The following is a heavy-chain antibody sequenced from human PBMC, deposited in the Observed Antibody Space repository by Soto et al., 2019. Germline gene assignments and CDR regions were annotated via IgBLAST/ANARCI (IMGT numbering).Heavy chain of an antibody. Sequence: PSETLSLTCAVYGGSFSGYYWSWIRQPPGKGLEWIREINHSGSTNYNPSLKSRVTISVDTSKNQFSLKLNSVTAADTAVYYCARGPKGEVGGTWYYYAMDVWGQGTTVTVSS. CDR1: GGSFSGYY. D-gene: IGHD1-26*01. V-gene: IGHV4-34*01. J-gene: IGHJ6*02. CDR3: ARGPKGEVGGTWYYYAMDV. CDR2: INHSGST.